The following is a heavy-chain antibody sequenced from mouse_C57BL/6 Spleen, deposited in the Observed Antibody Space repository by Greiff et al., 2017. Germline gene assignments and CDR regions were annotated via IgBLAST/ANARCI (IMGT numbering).Heavy chain of an antibody. D-gene: IGHD4-1*01. CDR2: INYDGSST. J-gene: IGHJ2*01. CDR1: GFTFSDYY. CDR3: ARDSGYYFDY. V-gene: IGHV5-16*01. Sequence: EVQLVESEGGLVQPGSSMKLSCTASGFTFSDYYMAWVRQVPEKGLEWVANINYDGSSTYYLDSLKSRFIISRDNAKNILYLQMSSLKSEDTATYYCARDSGYYFDYWGQGTTLTVSS.